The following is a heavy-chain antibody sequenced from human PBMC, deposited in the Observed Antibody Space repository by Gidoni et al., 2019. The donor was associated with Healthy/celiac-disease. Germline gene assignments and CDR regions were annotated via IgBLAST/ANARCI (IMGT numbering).Heavy chain of an antibody. D-gene: IGHD3-22*01. J-gene: IGHJ5*02. CDR2: INHSGST. CDR3: ARRREYYYDSSGYYDPRNWFDP. V-gene: IGHV4-34*01. CDR1: GGSFSGYY. Sequence: QVQLQQWGAGLLKPSETLSPTCAVYGGSFSGYYWIWIRQPPGTGLEWIGEINHSGSTNYNPSLKSRVTISVDTSKNQFSLKLSSVTAADTAVYYCARRREYYYDSSGYYDPRNWFDPWGQGTLVTVSS.